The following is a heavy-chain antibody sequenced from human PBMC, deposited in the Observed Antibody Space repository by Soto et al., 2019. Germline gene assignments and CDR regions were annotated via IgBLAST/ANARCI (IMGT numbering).Heavy chain of an antibody. CDR2: ISGSGGST. D-gene: IGHD2-2*01. Sequence: GGSLRLSCAASGFTFSSYAMSWVRQAPGKGLEWVSAISGSGGSTYYADSVKGRFTISRDNSKNTLYLQMNSLRAEDTAVYYCANPYCSSTSCYHYYYSMDVWGQGTPVTVSS. CDR1: GFTFSSYA. J-gene: IGHJ6*02. V-gene: IGHV3-23*01. CDR3: ANPYCSSTSCYHYYYSMDV.